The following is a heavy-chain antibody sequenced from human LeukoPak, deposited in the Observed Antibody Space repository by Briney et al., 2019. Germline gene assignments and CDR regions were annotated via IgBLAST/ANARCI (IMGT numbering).Heavy chain of an antibody. CDR3: ARANYYGSGKKDLDY. J-gene: IGHJ4*02. CDR1: GYTFTTYD. Sequence: ASVKVSCKASGYTFTTYDINWVRQAAGQGLEWMGWMNPNSGNTGYAQKFQGRVTMTRNTSMSTAYMELNSLRSEDTAVYYCARANYYGSGKKDLDYWGQGTLVTVSS. D-gene: IGHD3-10*01. CDR2: MNPNSGNT. V-gene: IGHV1-8*01.